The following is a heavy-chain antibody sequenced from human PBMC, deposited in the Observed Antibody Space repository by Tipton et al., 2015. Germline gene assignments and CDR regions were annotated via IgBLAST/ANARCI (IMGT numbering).Heavy chain of an antibody. CDR2: INHSGST. CDR3: ARARGRHGGLFDS. CDR1: GGSFSGYY. V-gene: IGHV4-34*01. Sequence: TLSLTCAVYGGSFSGYYWNWIRQPPGKGLEWIGEINHSGSTNYNPSLKSRVTISVDTSKTQFSLHLSSVTAADTAVYYCARARGRHGGLFDSWGQGILVTVSS. D-gene: IGHD4-23*01. J-gene: IGHJ4*02.